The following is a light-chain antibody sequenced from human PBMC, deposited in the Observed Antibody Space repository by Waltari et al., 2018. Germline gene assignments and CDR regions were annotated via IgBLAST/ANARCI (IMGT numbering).Light chain of an antibody. V-gene: IGKV1-33*01. Sequence: DIQITQSPYSLSASVGDRVTITCRASQGISNWLAWYQQKPGKAKKLLIYSASNLETGVPSRFSGSGSGTDFTLTISSLQPEDIATYYCQQHDNSPYSFGQGTKVEIK. J-gene: IGKJ2*03. CDR3: QQHDNSPYS. CDR2: SAS. CDR1: QGISNW.